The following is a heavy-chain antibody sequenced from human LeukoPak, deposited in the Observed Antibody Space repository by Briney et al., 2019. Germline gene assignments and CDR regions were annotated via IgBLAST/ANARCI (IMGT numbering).Heavy chain of an antibody. CDR3: AKDPNGDYIGTFEM. Sequence: SVKVSCKASGGTFSSYAISCVRQAPGQGLEWMGGIIPIFGTANYAQKFQGRVTITTDESTSTVYMELSSLRSEDTAVYYCAKDPNGDYIGTFEMWGQGTMVTVSS. J-gene: IGHJ3*02. CDR1: GGTFSSYA. CDR2: IIPIFGTA. D-gene: IGHD4-17*01. V-gene: IGHV1-69*05.